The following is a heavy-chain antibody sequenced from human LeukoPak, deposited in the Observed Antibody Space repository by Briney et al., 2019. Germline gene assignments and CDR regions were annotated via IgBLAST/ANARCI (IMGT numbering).Heavy chain of an antibody. J-gene: IGHJ4*02. CDR1: GFTFSSYA. D-gene: IGHD2-15*01. CDR3: ARGPSPRYCSGGSCYSGHDY. CDR2: ISYDGSNK. Sequence: PGGSLRLSCAASGFTFSSYAMHWVRQAPGKGLEWVAVISYDGSNKYYADSVKGRFTISRDNSKNTLYLQMNSLRAEDTAVYYCARGPSPRYCSGGSCYSGHDYWGQGTLVTVSS. V-gene: IGHV3-30-3*01.